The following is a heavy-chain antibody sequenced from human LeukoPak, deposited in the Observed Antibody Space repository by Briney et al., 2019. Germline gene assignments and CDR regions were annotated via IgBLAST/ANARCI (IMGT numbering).Heavy chain of an antibody. V-gene: IGHV3-21*01. Sequence: PGGSLRLSCAASGFTFSNSDMEWVRQAPGKGLEWVSSITPSSTYIYYAESMRGRFTVSRDNAKNSLYLQMNSLTAEDTAVYYCARNLNSPIAVAGSGYWGQGTLVTVSS. J-gene: IGHJ4*02. CDR1: GFTFSNSD. CDR2: ITPSSTYI. CDR3: ARNLNSPIAVAGSGY. D-gene: IGHD6-19*01.